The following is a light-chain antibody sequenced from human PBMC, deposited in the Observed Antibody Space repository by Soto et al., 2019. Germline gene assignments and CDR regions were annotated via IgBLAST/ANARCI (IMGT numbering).Light chain of an antibody. CDR3: QQYYSAPIS. J-gene: IGKJ5*01. CDR2: WAS. Sequence: DIVLTPSPDSLTVSLGASSTINCRSRQSVLYSSNNKNYLAWYQHKPGQPPKLLIYWASTRDSGVPDRFSGSGSGTDFTLTISSLQAEDVAVYYCQQYYSAPISFGQGTRLEN. V-gene: IGKV4-1*01. CDR1: QSVLYSSNNKNY.